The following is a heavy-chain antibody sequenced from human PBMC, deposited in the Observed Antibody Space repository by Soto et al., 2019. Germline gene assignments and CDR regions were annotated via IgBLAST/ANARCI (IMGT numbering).Heavy chain of an antibody. D-gene: IGHD3-10*01. J-gene: IGHJ6*02. CDR1: GGSISSYY. CDR2: IYYSGST. V-gene: IGHV4-59*01. CDR3: ARGDPLLWFGEKVYYGMDV. Sequence: QVQLQESGPGLVKPSETLSLTCTVSGGSISSYYWSWIRQPPGKGLEWIGYIYYSGSTNYNPSLKRRVTISVDTSKNQFCLKLSSVTAADTAVYYCARGDPLLWFGEKVYYGMDVWGQGTTVTVSS.